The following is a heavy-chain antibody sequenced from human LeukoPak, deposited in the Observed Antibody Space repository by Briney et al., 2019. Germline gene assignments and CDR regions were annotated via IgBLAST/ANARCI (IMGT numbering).Heavy chain of an antibody. Sequence: GGSLRLSCAASGFTFSSYSMNWVRQAPGKGLQWVSSISSSSSYIYYADSVKGRFTISRDNAKNSLYLQMNSLRAEDTAVYYCARATVGTMVRGVIITTPPYYYYMDVWGKGTTVTISS. J-gene: IGHJ6*03. V-gene: IGHV3-21*01. CDR1: GFTFSSYS. CDR3: ARATVGTMVRGVIITTPPYYYYMDV. CDR2: ISSSSSYI. D-gene: IGHD3-10*01.